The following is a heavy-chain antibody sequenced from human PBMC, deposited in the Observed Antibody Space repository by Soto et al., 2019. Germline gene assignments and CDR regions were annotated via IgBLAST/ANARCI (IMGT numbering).Heavy chain of an antibody. Sequence: QVQLQESGPGLVKPSQTLSLTCTVSGGSISSGGYYWSWIRQHPGKGLEWIGYIYYSGSTYYNPSLQSRVTMSVDTSKNQFSLKLSSVTAADTAVYYCARDRSGSSVFYYYYMDVWGKGTTVTVSS. D-gene: IGHD6-6*01. V-gene: IGHV4-31*03. CDR2: IYYSGST. J-gene: IGHJ6*03. CDR1: GGSISSGGYY. CDR3: ARDRSGSSVFYYYYMDV.